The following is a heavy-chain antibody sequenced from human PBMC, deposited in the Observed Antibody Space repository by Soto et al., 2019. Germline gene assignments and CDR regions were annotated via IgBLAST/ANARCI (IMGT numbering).Heavy chain of an antibody. CDR1: GYTFTSYG. D-gene: IGHD2-15*01. CDR2: ISAYNGNT. J-gene: IGHJ4*02. CDR3: ARSGCSGGSCYSYYFDY. V-gene: IGHV1-18*01. Sequence: QVQLVQSGAEVKKPGASVKVSCKASGYTFTSYGISWVRQAPGQGLEWMGWISAYNGNTNYAQKLQGRVTMTTDTSMRTAYMELRSPRSDDTAVYYCARSGCSGGSCYSYYFDYWGQGTLVTVSS.